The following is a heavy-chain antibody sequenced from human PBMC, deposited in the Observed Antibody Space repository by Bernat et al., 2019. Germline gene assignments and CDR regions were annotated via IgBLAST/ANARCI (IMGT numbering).Heavy chain of an antibody. CDR1: GFTFGSYG. Sequence: EVQLVESGGGLVQPGGSLRLSCAASGFTFGSYGMSWVRQPPGKGLEWVSYISSSSSTIYYADSVKGRFTISRDNAKNSLYLQMNSLRAEDTAVYYCARDFPTGYSGYDYYYYGMDVWGQGTTVTVSS. CDR2: ISSSSSTI. D-gene: IGHD5-12*01. J-gene: IGHJ6*02. CDR3: ARDFPTGYSGYDYYYYGMDV. V-gene: IGHV3-48*01.